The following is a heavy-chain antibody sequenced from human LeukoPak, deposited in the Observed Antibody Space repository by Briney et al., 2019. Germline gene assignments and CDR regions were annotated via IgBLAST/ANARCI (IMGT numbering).Heavy chain of an antibody. J-gene: IGHJ6*03. CDR1: GGTFSSYA. CDR2: IIPIFGTA. D-gene: IGHD6-13*01. Sequence: GASVKVSCKASGGTFSSYAISWVRQAPGQGLEWMGGIIPIFGTANYAQKFQGRVTITADESTSTAYMELSSLRSEDTAVYYCARGRQQPRNYYYYYMDVWGKGTTVTVSS. V-gene: IGHV1-69*13. CDR3: ARGRQQPRNYYYYYMDV.